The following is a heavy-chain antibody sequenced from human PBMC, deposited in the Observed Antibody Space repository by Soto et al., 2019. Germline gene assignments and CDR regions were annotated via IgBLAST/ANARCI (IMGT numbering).Heavy chain of an antibody. CDR2: ISYDGSNK. D-gene: IGHD3-22*01. Sequence: PGGSLRLSCAASGFTFSSYAMHWVRQAPGKGLEWVAVISYDGSNKYYADSVKGRFTISRDNSKNTLYLQMNSLRAEDTAVYYCAREGTGKYYYDSSGYYEPLWGQGTLVTVSS. V-gene: IGHV3-30-3*01. CDR1: GFTFSSYA. CDR3: AREGTGKYYYDSSGYYEPL. J-gene: IGHJ4*02.